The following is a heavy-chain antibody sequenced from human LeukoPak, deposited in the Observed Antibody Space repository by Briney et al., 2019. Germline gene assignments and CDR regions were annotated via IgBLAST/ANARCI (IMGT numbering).Heavy chain of an antibody. D-gene: IGHD6-19*01. CDR3: ARDQSSGWCDHYYMDV. V-gene: IGHV3-21*01. J-gene: IGHJ6*03. CDR1: GFTFSSYS. Sequence: PGGSLRLSCAASGFTFSSYSMNWVRQAPGKGLEWVSSISSSSSYIYYADSVKGRFTISRDNAKNSLYLQMNSLRAEDTAVYYCARDQSSGWCDHYYMDVWGKGTTVTISS. CDR2: ISSSSSYI.